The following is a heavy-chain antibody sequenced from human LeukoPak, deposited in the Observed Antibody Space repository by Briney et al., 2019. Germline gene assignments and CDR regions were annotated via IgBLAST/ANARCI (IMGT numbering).Heavy chain of an antibody. Sequence: GGSLRLSCAASGFTFSDYAMTWVRQAPGKGLEWASFIVSGGGSTYYADSVKGRFTISRDNTKNTLYLQMSSLRAEDAAVYYCAKALAYYFDSSGYGAFDIWGQGTMVTVSS. V-gene: IGHV3-23*01. CDR3: AKALAYYFDSSGYGAFDI. CDR1: GFTFSDYA. J-gene: IGHJ3*02. CDR2: IVSGGGST. D-gene: IGHD3-22*01.